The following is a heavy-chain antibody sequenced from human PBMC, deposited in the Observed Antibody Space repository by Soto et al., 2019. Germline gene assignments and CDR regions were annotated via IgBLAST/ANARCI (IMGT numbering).Heavy chain of an antibody. Sequence: SETLSLTCTVSGGSISSYYWSWIRQPPGKGLEWIGYIYYSGSTNYNPSLKSRVTISVDTSKNQFSLKLSSVTAADTAVYYCARDHLDYYGSRRYYNWFDPWGQGTLVTVSS. V-gene: IGHV4-59*01. D-gene: IGHD3-10*01. CDR1: GGSISSYY. J-gene: IGHJ5*02. CDR2: IYYSGST. CDR3: ARDHLDYYGSRRYYNWFDP.